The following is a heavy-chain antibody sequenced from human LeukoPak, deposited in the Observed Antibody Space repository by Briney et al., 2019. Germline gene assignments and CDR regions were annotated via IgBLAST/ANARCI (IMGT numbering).Heavy chain of an antibody. J-gene: IGHJ4*02. CDR3: ARDLHYYDSSGYYY. V-gene: IGHV1-18*01. Sequence: ASVKVSCKASGYTFTSYGISWVRQAPGQGLEWMGWISAYNGNTNYAQKLQGRVTMTTDTSTSTAYMGLRSLSSDDTAVYYCARDLHYYDSSGYYYWGQGTLVTVSS. CDR1: GYTFTSYG. CDR2: ISAYNGNT. D-gene: IGHD3-22*01.